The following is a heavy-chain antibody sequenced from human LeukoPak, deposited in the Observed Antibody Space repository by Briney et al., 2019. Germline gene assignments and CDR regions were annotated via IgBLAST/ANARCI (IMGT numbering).Heavy chain of an antibody. CDR1: GFTVSSNY. Sequence: GGSLRLSCAASGFTVSSNYMSWVRQAPGKGLEWVSVIYSGGSTYYADSVKGRFTISRDNSKNTLYLQMNSLRAEDTAVYYCAKDPSWGSGSSYFDYWGQGTLVTVSS. J-gene: IGHJ4*02. V-gene: IGHV3-53*05. CDR3: AKDPSWGSGSSYFDY. CDR2: IYSGGST. D-gene: IGHD3-10*01.